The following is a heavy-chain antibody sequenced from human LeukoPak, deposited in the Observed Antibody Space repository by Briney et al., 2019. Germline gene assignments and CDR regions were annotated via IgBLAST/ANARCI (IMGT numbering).Heavy chain of an antibody. CDR3: AGGSGISDF. CDR2: IWHDGSNK. Sequence: GGSLRLSCAASGLTFSNHWMFWVRQAPGKGLEWVALIWHDGSNKYYADSVKGRFTISRDNSKNTLYLQMNSLRAEDTAVYYCAGGSGISDFWRQGTLLSVP. CDR1: GLTFSNHW. D-gene: IGHD1-26*01. J-gene: IGHJ4*02. V-gene: IGHV3-33*08.